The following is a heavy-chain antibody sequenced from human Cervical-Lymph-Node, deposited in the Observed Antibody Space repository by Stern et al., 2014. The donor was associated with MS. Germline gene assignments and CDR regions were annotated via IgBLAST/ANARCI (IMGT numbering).Heavy chain of an antibody. CDR3: ARVAMASLDY. J-gene: IGHJ4*02. D-gene: IGHD5-24*01. V-gene: IGHV1-46*03. Sequence: QMKLEESGAEVKKPGDTVKVSCKASGYTLTSNDIHWGRQAHGQGLECMGIINPSGGSKSDPQKFPGRLTMTRDTSTSTVYMELSSLRSEDTAVYYCARVAMASLDYWGQGTLVTVSS. CDR1: GYTLTSND. CDR2: INPSGGSK.